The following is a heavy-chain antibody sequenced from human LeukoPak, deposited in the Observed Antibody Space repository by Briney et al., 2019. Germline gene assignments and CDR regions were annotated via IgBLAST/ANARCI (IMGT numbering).Heavy chain of an antibody. CDR3: ARVWFGELNGVDD. CDR1: GYTFTSYA. D-gene: IGHD3-10*01. V-gene: IGHV1-3*01. Sequence: ASVKVSCKASGYTFTSYAMHWVRQAPGQSLEWMGWINAGNGNTKYSQKFQGIVTITRDTSASTAYMELSSLRSEDTAVYYCARVWFGELNGVDDWGQGTTVTVSS. CDR2: INAGNGNT. J-gene: IGHJ6*02.